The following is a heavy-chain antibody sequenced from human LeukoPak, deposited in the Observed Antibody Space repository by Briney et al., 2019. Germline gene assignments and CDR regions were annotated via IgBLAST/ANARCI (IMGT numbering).Heavy chain of an antibody. J-gene: IGHJ4*02. D-gene: IGHD3-22*01. CDR3: AKGSYYDSSGSFYFDY. Sequence: GGSLRLSCAASGFTFSSYAMSWVRQAPGKGLEWASGISGSGDNTYYADSVKGRFTISRGNSKNTLYVQVNSLGTEDTAAYYCAKGSYYDSSGSFYFDYWGQGTLVTVSS. V-gene: IGHV3-23*01. CDR1: GFTFSSYA. CDR2: ISGSGDNT.